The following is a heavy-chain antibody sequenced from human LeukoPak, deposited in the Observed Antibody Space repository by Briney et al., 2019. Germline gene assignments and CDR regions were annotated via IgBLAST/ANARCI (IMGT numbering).Heavy chain of an antibody. D-gene: IGHD6-19*01. CDR1: GFTFSSCG. Sequence: GGSLRLSCAASGFTFSSCGMSWVRQAPGKGLEWVSAISGSGGSTYYADSVKGRFTISRDNSKNTLYLQMNSLRAEDTAVYYCAKDLGGWFPPSFDYWGQGTLVTVSS. J-gene: IGHJ4*02. V-gene: IGHV3-23*01. CDR2: ISGSGGST. CDR3: AKDLGGWFPPSFDY.